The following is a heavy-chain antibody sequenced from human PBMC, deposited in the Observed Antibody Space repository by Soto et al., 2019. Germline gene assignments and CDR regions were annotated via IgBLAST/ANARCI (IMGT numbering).Heavy chain of an antibody. Sequence: AAVKCYCNASGYTFTNYDVTWLRQAPGQVLECMGWISTSTGNTNYAQKRQGRVTMNTDTSASKAYMELRSLRSDDTAVYDCERGEGIATLHDWCDIWAQGTMVSVSS. CDR3: ERGEGIATLHDWCDI. J-gene: IGHJ3*02. V-gene: IGHV1-18*04. D-gene: IGHD6-13*01. CDR1: GYTFTNYD. CDR2: ISTSTGNT.